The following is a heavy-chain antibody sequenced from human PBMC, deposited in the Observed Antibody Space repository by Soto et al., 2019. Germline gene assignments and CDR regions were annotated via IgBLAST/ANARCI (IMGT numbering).Heavy chain of an antibody. CDR2: IYYSGSP. CDR1: GGSISSGGYY. V-gene: IGHV4-31*03. CDR3: ARDAKSSQQGIAAAASYYYYYGMDV. J-gene: IGHJ6*02. D-gene: IGHD6-13*01. Sequence: PSETLSLTCTVSGGSISSGGYYWSWIRQHPGKGLAWIGYIYYSGSPYYNPSLKSRVTISVDTSKNQFSLKLSSVTAADTAVYYCARDAKSSQQGIAAAASYYYYYGMDVWGQGTTVTVS.